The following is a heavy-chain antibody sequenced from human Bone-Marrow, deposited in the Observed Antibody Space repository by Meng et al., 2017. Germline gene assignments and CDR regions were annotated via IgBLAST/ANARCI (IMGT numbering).Heavy chain of an antibody. J-gene: IGHJ2*01. CDR1: GGSISSGGYS. Sequence: QLQLQESGLGLVKPSQTLSLTCPVSGGSISSGGYSWSWIRQPPGKGLEWIGYISYSGATYYNPSLKSRVSISVDTSKNQFSLKLSSVTAADTAVYYCARRLETHCSSTSCYVGGPYWYFDLWGRGTLVTVSS. D-gene: IGHD2-2*01. CDR3: ARRLETHCSSTSCYVGGPYWYFDL. CDR2: ISYSGAT. V-gene: IGHV4-30-2*05.